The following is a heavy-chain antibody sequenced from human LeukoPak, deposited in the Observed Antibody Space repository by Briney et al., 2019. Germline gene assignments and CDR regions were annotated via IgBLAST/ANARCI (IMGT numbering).Heavy chain of an antibody. Sequence: GGSLRLSCAASGFTFSSYSMNWVRQAPGKGLEWVSSISSSSSYIYYADSVKGRFTISRDNAKNSLYLQMNSLRAEDTAVYYCARVPHRVVPAADDYWGQGTLVTVSS. CDR3: ARVPHRVVPAADDY. CDR1: GFTFSSYS. D-gene: IGHD2-2*01. CDR2: ISSSSSYI. J-gene: IGHJ4*02. V-gene: IGHV3-21*01.